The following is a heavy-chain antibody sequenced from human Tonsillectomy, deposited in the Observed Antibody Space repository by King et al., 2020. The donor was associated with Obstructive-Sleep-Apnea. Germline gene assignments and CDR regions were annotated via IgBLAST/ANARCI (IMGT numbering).Heavy chain of an antibody. CDR1: GGSFSGYY. Sequence: VQLQQWGAGLLKPSETLSLTCAVYGGSFSGYYWSWIRQPPGKGLEWSGEINHSGSTNYNPSLKSRVTISVDTAKNQFSLKLSSVTAADTAVYYCSRAGSVDTTMADFDYWGQGTLVTVSS. D-gene: IGHD5-18*01. V-gene: IGHV4-34*01. CDR2: INHSGST. CDR3: SRAGSVDTTMADFDY. J-gene: IGHJ4*02.